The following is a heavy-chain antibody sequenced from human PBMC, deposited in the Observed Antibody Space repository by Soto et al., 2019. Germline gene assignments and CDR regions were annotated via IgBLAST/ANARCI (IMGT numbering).Heavy chain of an antibody. J-gene: IGHJ4*02. V-gene: IGHV3-48*03. CDR1: GFTFSSYE. CDR3: ARKGGYYWEFDY. D-gene: IGHD3-22*01. Sequence: EVQLVESGGGLVQPGGSLRLSCAASGFTFSSYEMNWVRQAPGKGLEWVSYISSSGSTIYYADSVKGRFTISRDNAKNSLYLQMNSRRAEDTAVYYCARKGGYYWEFDYWGQGTLVTVSS. CDR2: ISSSGSTI.